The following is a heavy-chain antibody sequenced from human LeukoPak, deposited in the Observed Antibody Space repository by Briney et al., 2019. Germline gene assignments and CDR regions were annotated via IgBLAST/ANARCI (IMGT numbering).Heavy chain of an antibody. CDR2: IGSVGHST. CDR3: AKDIELSI. J-gene: IGHJ3*02. CDR1: GFTFSNFG. Sequence: GGSLRLSCAASGFTFSNFGINWVRQAPGKGLEWVSLIGSVGHSTYYGDSVKGRFTISRDNSKNTLSLQMNSLRVEDTAIYYCAKDIELSILGLGTMVTVSS. V-gene: IGHV3-23*01. D-gene: IGHD3-16*02.